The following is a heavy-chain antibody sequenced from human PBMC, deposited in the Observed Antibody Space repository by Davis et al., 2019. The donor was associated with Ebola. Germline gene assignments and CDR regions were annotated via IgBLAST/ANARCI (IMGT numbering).Heavy chain of an antibody. CDR2: IYPSDSDT. CDR3: ARVASLVSSTRGFDS. V-gene: IGHV5-51*01. Sequence: GESLKISCKTSGYTFTTKWIGWVRQLPGKGLEWMGIIYPSDSDTRYSPSFQGQVTISADKSINTAYLQWSSLKASDTAMYYCARVASLVSSTRGFDSWGQGTLVTVSS. D-gene: IGHD2-2*01. J-gene: IGHJ4*02. CDR1: GYTFTTKW.